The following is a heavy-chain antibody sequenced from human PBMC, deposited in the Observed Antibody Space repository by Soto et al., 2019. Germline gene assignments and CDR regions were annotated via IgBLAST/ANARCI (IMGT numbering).Heavy chain of an antibody. Sequence: GGSLRLSCAASGFIFSNYGMHWVRQAPGKGLEWVAAILYDGSKKLFADSVKGRFTISRDNPKNTLYLQMNSLRAEDTAVYYCAKEMNHDFWSGSLDYWGRGTLVTVSS. CDR2: ILYDGSKK. D-gene: IGHD3-3*01. V-gene: IGHV3-30*18. J-gene: IGHJ4*02. CDR1: GFIFSNYG. CDR3: AKEMNHDFWSGSLDY.